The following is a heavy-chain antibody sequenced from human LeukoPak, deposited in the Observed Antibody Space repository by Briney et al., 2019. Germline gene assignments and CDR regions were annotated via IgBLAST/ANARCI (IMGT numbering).Heavy chain of an antibody. CDR3: ARDRYTVVSWYFDL. Sequence: SQTLSLTCTVSGGSISSGGYYWSCIRQHPGKGLEWIGYIYYSGSTYYNPSLKSRVTISVDTSKNQFSLKLSSVTAADTAVYYCARDRYTVVSWYFDLWGPGNLVSVSS. CDR1: GGSISSGGYY. J-gene: IGHJ2*01. D-gene: IGHD4-23*01. CDR2: IYYSGST. V-gene: IGHV4-31*03.